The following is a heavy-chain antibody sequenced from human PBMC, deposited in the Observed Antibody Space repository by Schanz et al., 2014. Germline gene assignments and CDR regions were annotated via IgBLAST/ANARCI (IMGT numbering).Heavy chain of an antibody. D-gene: IGHD5-18*01. CDR2: ISGSGGST. V-gene: IGHV3-21*02. J-gene: IGHJ4*02. CDR3: VRVSFADPRLYRGMDRDIDY. Sequence: EVQLVESGGGLVKPGGSLRLSCGVSGFTASSHSMNWVRQAPGKGLEWVSAISGSGGSTYYADSVKGRFTVSRDNAENALYLQMNSLRAEDTAVYYCVRVSFADPRLYRGMDRDIDYWGQGTLGTVSS. CDR1: GFTASSHS.